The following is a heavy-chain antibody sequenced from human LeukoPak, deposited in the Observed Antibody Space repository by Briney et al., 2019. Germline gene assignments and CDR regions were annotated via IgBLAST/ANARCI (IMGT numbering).Heavy chain of an antibody. V-gene: IGHV3-48*03. CDR2: ISSSGSTI. Sequence: GGSLRLACAASGFTFSSYEMNWVRQAPGKGLEWVSYISSSGSTIYYADSVKGRFTISRDNAKNSLYLQMNSLRAEDTAVYYCARDRIVVVPAARVYYYYGIDVWGKGTTVTVSS. CDR1: GFTFSSYE. CDR3: ARDRIVVVPAARVYYYYGIDV. D-gene: IGHD2-2*01. J-gene: IGHJ6*04.